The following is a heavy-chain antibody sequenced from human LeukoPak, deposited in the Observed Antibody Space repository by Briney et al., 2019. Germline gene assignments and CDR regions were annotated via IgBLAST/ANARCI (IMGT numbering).Heavy chain of an antibody. CDR1: GYTFTDYY. Sequence: ASVTVSCKASGYTFTDYYLHWVRQAPGQGLQWMGWINPKSGGTSYAHMFPGRVTMTRDTSINTAYMELSRLRSDDTAVYYCAKDLRYSSSWSSGWFDPWGQGTLVTVSS. V-gene: IGHV1-2*02. CDR2: INPKSGGT. D-gene: IGHD6-13*01. J-gene: IGHJ5*02. CDR3: AKDLRYSSSWSSGWFDP.